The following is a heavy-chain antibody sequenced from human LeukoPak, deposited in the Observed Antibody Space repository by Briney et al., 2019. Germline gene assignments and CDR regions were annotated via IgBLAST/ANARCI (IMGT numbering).Heavy chain of an antibody. V-gene: IGHV3-30-3*01. D-gene: IGHD6-19*01. CDR1: GFTFSSYA. CDR3: ARDGVFRSIAVAGLDY. Sequence: PGGSLRLSCAASGFTFSSYAMHWVRQAPGKGLEWVAVISYDGSNKYYADSVKGRFTISRDNSKNTLYLQMNGLRAEDTAVYFCARDGVFRSIAVAGLDYWGQGTLVTVSS. J-gene: IGHJ4*02. CDR2: ISYDGSNK.